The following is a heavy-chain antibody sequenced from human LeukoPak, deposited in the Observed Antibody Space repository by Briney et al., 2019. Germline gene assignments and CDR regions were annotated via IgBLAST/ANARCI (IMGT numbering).Heavy chain of an antibody. D-gene: IGHD3-9*01. CDR3: AKVGLRYFDWSTQT. Sequence: GGSLRLSCAASGFTFSSYGMHWVRQAPGKGLEWVAFIRYDGSNKYYADSVKGRFTISRDNSKNTLYLQMNSLRAEDTAVYYCAKVGLRYFDWSTQTWGQGTLVTVSS. J-gene: IGHJ5*02. V-gene: IGHV3-30*02. CDR1: GFTFSSYG. CDR2: IRYDGSNK.